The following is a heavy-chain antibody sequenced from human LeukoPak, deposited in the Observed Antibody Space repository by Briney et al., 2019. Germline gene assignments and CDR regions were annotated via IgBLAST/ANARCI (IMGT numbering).Heavy chain of an antibody. V-gene: IGHV4-30-2*01. J-gene: IGHJ5*02. CDR3: ARLRLSGGSFSVGWFDP. CDR2: IYHSGST. D-gene: IGHD1-26*01. Sequence: SETLSLTCTVSGGSISSGGYYWSWIRQPPGKGLEWIGYIYHSGSTYYNPSLKSRVTISVDTSKNQFSLRLNSVTAADTAVYFCARLRLSGGSFSVGWFDPWGQGIQVTVSS. CDR1: GGSISSGGYY.